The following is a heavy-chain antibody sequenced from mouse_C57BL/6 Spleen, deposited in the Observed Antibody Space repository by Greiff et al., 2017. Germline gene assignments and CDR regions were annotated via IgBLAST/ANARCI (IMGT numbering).Heavy chain of an antibody. Sequence: EVQRVESGGGLVKPGGSLKLSCAASGFTFSSYAMSWVRQTPEKRLEWVATISDGGSYTYYPDNVQGRFTISRDNAKNNLYLQMSHLKSEDTAMYYCATGRLRPYFDYWGQGTTLTVSS. CDR3: ATGRLRPYFDY. CDR1: GFTFSSYA. D-gene: IGHD3-2*02. J-gene: IGHJ2*01. CDR2: ISDGGSYT. V-gene: IGHV5-4*01.